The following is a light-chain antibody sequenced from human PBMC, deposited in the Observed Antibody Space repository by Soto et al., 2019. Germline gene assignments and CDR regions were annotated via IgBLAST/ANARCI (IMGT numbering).Light chain of an antibody. CDR2: DAS. J-gene: IGKJ4*01. Sequence: EIVLTQSPATLSLSPGERATLSCRASQSVSSYLAWYQQKPGQAPRLLIYDASNRATGIPARFSGSGSGTDFTLTLSSLEPEDFAVYYWQQRSNWTFGGGTKVEIK. CDR3: QQRSNWT. V-gene: IGKV3-11*01. CDR1: QSVSSY.